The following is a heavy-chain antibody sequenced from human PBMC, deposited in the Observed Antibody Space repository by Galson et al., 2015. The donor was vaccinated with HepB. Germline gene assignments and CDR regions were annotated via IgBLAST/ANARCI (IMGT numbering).Heavy chain of an antibody. D-gene: IGHD2-8*01. CDR1: GFTFSSYG. CDR2: IWYDGSNK. Sequence: SLRLSCAASGFTFSSYGMHWVHQAPGKGLEWVAVIWYDGSNKYYADSVKGRFTISRDNSKNTLYLQMNSLRAEDTAVYYCARELPPPPADIVLMVYAMRETWFDPWGQGTLVTVSS. CDR3: ARELPPPPADIVLMVYAMRETWFDP. J-gene: IGHJ5*02. V-gene: IGHV3-33*01.